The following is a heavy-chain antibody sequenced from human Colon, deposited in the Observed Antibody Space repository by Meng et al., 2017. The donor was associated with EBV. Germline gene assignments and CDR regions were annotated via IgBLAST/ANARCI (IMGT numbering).Heavy chain of an antibody. CDR2: IYYNGIT. CDR3: ARVNGDCFSTICYKGWFDP. Sequence: VDQQESGPGLVNRAHPLSLTCTVSGGSVSSGNNYWICIRQPPVKGLEWIGYIYYNGITYYNPSLESRFTMSVDTSKIHFSLNLNSVSAADTAVYYCARVNGDCFSTICYKGWFDPWGQGTLVTVSS. V-gene: IGHV4-30-4*01. CDR1: GGSVSSGNNY. J-gene: IGHJ5*02. D-gene: IGHD2-2*02.